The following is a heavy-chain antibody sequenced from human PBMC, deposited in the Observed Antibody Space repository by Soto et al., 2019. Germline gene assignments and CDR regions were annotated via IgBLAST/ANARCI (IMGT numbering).Heavy chain of an antibody. D-gene: IGHD3-9*01. Sequence: QVQLVESGGGVVQPGRSLRLSCAASGFIFSNYGMHWVRQAPGKVLEWVALISYDGSKQYYIDAVKGRFTVSRDNSKNTLYLQTNSLRADDTAVYYCAKEWADTLTGEWGQGTLVTVSS. CDR2: ISYDGSKQ. CDR3: AKEWADTLTGE. J-gene: IGHJ4*02. V-gene: IGHV3-30*18. CDR1: GFIFSNYG.